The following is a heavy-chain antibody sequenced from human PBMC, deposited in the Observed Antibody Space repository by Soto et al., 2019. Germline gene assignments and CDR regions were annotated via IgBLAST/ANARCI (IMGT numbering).Heavy chain of an antibody. CDR2: SRDKVHSHTT. D-gene: IGHD5-12*01. CDR1: GFTFSDHY. CDR3: ARGVVSTGYFDY. V-gene: IGHV3-72*01. J-gene: IGHJ4*02. Sequence: EVQLPESGGGLVQPGGSLRLSCAASGFTFSDHYMDWVRQAPGKGLEWVGRSRDKVHSHTTEYAASVKGRFTISRGDSENSLYLQMNSLKTEDTAVYYCARGVVSTGYFDYWGQGTLVTVSS.